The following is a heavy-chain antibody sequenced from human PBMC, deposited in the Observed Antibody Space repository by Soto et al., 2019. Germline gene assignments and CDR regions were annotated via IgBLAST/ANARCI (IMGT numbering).Heavy chain of an antibody. V-gene: IGHV1-69*02. J-gene: IGHJ2*01. CDR2: IIPILGIA. Sequence: QVQLVQSGAEVKKPGSSVKVSCKASGGTFSSYTISWVRQAPGQGLEWMGRIIPILGIANYAQKFQGRVTITGDKSMRPASMELSSLRSEDTVVYYCARGGSSGYDWYFDLWGRGTLVTVSS. D-gene: IGHD3-22*01. CDR1: GGTFSSYT. CDR3: ARGGSSGYDWYFDL.